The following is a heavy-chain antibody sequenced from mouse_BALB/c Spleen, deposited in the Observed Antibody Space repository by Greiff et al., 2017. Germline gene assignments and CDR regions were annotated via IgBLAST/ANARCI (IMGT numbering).Heavy chain of an antibody. D-gene: IGHD1-1*02. Sequence: VQLQRSGPELVKPGASVKISCKASGYAFSSSWMNWVKQRPGQGLEWIGRIYPGDGDTNYNGKFKGKATLTADKSSSTAYMQLSSLTSVDSAVYFCARSWSLYYYAMDYWGQGTSVTVSS. J-gene: IGHJ4*01. CDR3: ARSWSLYYYAMDY. CDR2: IYPGDGDT. V-gene: IGHV1-82*01. CDR1: GYAFSSSW.